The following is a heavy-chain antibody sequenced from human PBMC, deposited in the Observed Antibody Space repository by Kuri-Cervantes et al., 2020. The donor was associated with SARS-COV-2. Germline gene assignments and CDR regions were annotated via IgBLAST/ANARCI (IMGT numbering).Heavy chain of an antibody. J-gene: IGHJ4*02. Sequence: GGSLRLSCAASGFTFSGSAMHWVRQASGKGLEWVGRIKSKTDGGTTDYAAPVKGRFTISRDDSKNTLYLQMNSLKTEDTAVYYCTTDYYDFWSGSVTYFDYWGQGTLVTVSS. V-gene: IGHV3-15*01. CDR1: GFTFSGSA. CDR3: TTDYYDFWSGSVTYFDY. CDR2: IKSKTDGGTT. D-gene: IGHD3-3*01.